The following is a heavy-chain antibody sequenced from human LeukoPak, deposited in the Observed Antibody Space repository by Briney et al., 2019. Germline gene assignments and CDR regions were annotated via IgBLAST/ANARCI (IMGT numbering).Heavy chain of an antibody. Sequence: PSETLSLTCTVSGDSISDGVKYWSWIRQHPGRGLEWIGYIYHSGRSYYNPSLKSRITMSVDTSKNQFSLNLSSVTAADTAVYYCARDQVECTGGTCQSRVGFDFWGQGTLVTVSS. V-gene: IGHV4-31*03. CDR1: GDSISDGVKY. CDR2: IYHSGRS. J-gene: IGHJ4*02. D-gene: IGHD2-8*02. CDR3: ARDQVECTGGTCQSRVGFDF.